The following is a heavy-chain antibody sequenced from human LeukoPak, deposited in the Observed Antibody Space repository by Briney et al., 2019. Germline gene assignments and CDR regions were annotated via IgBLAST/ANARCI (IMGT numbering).Heavy chain of an antibody. CDR3: ARVRYSPEIYDFWSGYYGRYYFDY. Sequence: PGGSLRLSCAASGFTLSSFSMHWVRQSPGRGLEYVSAINYKGGTTYYADSVKGRFTISRDNSKNTLYLQMASLRDEDMGVYYCARVRYSPEIYDFWSGYYGRYYFDYWGQGTLVTVSS. CDR1: GFTLSSFS. J-gene: IGHJ4*02. D-gene: IGHD3-3*01. V-gene: IGHV3-64*02. CDR2: INYKGGTT.